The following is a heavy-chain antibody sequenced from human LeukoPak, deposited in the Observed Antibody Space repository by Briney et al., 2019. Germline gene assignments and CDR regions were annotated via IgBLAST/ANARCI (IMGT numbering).Heavy chain of an antibody. D-gene: IGHD5-18*01. Sequence: PGGSLRLSCSASGFAFSTYAMHWVRQAPGKGLEYVSSVSSNVYSTHYADSVKGRFAISRDNSKNTLYLQMSSLRTEDTAVYYCVRGYRSFDIWGQGTGVTVSS. CDR3: VRGYRSFDI. CDR1: GFAFSTYA. CDR2: VSSNVYST. V-gene: IGHV3-64D*09. J-gene: IGHJ3*02.